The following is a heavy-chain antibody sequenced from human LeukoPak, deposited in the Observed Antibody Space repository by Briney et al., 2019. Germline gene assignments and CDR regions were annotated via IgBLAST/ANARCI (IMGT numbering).Heavy chain of an antibody. CDR1: GGSFSGYY. J-gene: IGHJ4*02. CDR3: ARGGEWLRSIPTPLDY. D-gene: IGHD5-12*01. CDR2: INHSGST. Sequence: SETLSLTCAVYGGSFSGYYWSWIRQPPGKGLEWIGEINHSGSTNYSPSLKSRVTISVDTSKNQFSLKLSSVTAADTAVYYCARGGEWLRSIPTPLDYWGQGTLVTVSP. V-gene: IGHV4-34*01.